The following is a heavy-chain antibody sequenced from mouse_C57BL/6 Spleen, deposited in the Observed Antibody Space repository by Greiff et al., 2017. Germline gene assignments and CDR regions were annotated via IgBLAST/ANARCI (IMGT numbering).Heavy chain of an antibody. CDR3: ARSIGGIYDGYYFDY. J-gene: IGHJ2*01. D-gene: IGHD2-3*01. CDR2: IHPNSGST. Sequence: QVQLQQSGAELVKPGASVKLSCKASGYTFTSYWMHWVKQRPGQGLEWIGMIHPNSGSTNYNEKFKSKATLTVDKSSSTAYMQLSSLTSEDSAVYYCARSIGGIYDGYYFDYWGQGTTLTVSS. CDR1: GYTFTSYW. V-gene: IGHV1-64*01.